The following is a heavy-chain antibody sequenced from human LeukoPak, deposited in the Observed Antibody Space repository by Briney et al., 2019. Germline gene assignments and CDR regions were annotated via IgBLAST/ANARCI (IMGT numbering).Heavy chain of an antibody. V-gene: IGHV3-7*01. J-gene: IGHJ5*02. Sequence: GGSLRLSCEGSAFIFSGHWMNWVRQTPGKGLEWVASIKEDGSVRQYVDSVKGRFSISRDNTKGSLFLQLNSLRAEDTAVYYCARAPPRRRRLYDFWSANWFDPWGQGTLVTVSS. CDR1: AFIFSGHW. CDR2: IKEDGSVR. CDR3: ARAPPRRRRLYDFWSANWFDP. D-gene: IGHD3-3*01.